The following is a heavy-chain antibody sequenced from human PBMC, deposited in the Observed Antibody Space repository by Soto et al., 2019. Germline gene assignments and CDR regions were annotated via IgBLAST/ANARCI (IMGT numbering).Heavy chain of an antibody. CDR3: ASGSIDGSGSSKTYYYYYGMDV. CDR1: GDSVTSVSDY. J-gene: IGHJ6*02. V-gene: IGHV4-61*01. Sequence: SETLSLTCTVSGDSVTSVSDYWSWIRQPPGKGLEWIGYIYYSGSTNYNPSLKSRVTISVDTSKNQFSLKLSSVTAADTAVYYCASGSIDGSGSSKTYYYYYGMDVWGQGTTVTVSS. D-gene: IGHD3-10*01. CDR2: IYYSGST.